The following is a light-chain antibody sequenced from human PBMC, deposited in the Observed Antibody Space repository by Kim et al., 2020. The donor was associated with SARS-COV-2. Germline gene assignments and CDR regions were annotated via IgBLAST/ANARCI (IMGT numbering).Light chain of an antibody. CDR1: QSVSSSY. Sequence: CLEERATLSCRASQSVSSSYLAWYQKKPGQAPRLLIYGASSRATGIPDRFSGSGSGTDFTLTISRLEPEDFAVYYCQQYGSSPLTFGGGTKVDIK. J-gene: IGKJ4*01. CDR2: GAS. V-gene: IGKV3-20*01. CDR3: QQYGSSPLT.